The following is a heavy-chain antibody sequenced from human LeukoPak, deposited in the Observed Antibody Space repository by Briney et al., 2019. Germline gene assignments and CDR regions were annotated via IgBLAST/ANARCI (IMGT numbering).Heavy chain of an antibody. J-gene: IGHJ5*01. CDR2: RIGGGT. V-gene: IGHV3-9*01. CDR1: GFIFDDYA. CDR3: AKWNRQPLVKGWFDS. Sequence: PGTSLRLSCEASGFIFDDYALHWVRLAPGKGLEWVSGRIGGGTAYADSVKGRFTISRDNAKNSLYLQMNSLRVEDTALYFCAKWNRQPLVKGWFDSWGQGTLVTVSS. D-gene: IGHD6-13*01.